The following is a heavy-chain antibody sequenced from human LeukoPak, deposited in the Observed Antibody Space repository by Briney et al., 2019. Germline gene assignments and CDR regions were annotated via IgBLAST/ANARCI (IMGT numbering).Heavy chain of an antibody. Sequence: PGGSLRLSCAASGFTFSSYSMNWVRQAPGKGLEWVSSISSTGTYIYYADSVKGRFTISRDNAKNSLYLQMNSLRVEDTAVYYCVSRTLTMSDADYWGQGTLVTVSS. CDR3: VSRTLTMSDADY. CDR2: ISSTGTYI. D-gene: IGHD4/OR15-4a*01. J-gene: IGHJ4*02. V-gene: IGHV3-21*01. CDR1: GFTFSSYS.